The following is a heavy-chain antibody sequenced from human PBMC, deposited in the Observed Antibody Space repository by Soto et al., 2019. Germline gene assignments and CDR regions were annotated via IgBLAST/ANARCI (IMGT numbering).Heavy chain of an antibody. CDR2: ISGSSSYK. V-gene: IGHV3-21*01. J-gene: IGHJ6*02. Sequence: GGSLRLSCVGSESSIRNYNVHWVRQAPGKGLEWVSSISGSSSYKYYADSVTGRFTISRDNTKNSVFLELSSLRGEDTAVYYCATLLVDWLPNYIKDVWGQGTTVTVSS. CDR1: ESSIRNYN. D-gene: IGHD3-9*01. CDR3: ATLLVDWLPNYIKDV.